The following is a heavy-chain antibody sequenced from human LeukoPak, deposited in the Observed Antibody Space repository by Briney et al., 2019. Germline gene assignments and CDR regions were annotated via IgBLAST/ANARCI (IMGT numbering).Heavy chain of an antibody. V-gene: IGHV3-21*01. D-gene: IGHD6-19*01. CDR3: GRVAVAGPTGWFDS. CDR2: ISSTSAYI. Sequence: GGSLRLSCAASGFALRSYTVTWVRQAPGKGLEWVSSISSTSAYIYYAESVKGRFSISRDNVDNVVHLQMSSLTNEDTAVYYCGRVAVAGPTGWFDSWGQGTLVTVSS. CDR1: GFALRSYT. J-gene: IGHJ5*01.